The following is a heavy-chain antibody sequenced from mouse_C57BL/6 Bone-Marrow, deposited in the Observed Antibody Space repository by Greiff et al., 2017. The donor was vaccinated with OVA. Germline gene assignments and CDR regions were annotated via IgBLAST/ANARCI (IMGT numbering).Heavy chain of an antibody. Sequence: QVQLQQPGAELVKPGSSVKLSCKASGYTFTNYWMNWVKQRPGQGLEWIGNIYPYDSDTYYNQKFKDKATLTVDKSSSTAYMQLSSLTSEDSAVYDCASGITGTFFDYWGQGTTLTVSS. D-gene: IGHD4-1*01. J-gene: IGHJ2*01. V-gene: IGHV1-61*01. CDR3: ASGITGTFFDY. CDR2: IYPYDSDT. CDR1: GYTFTNYW.